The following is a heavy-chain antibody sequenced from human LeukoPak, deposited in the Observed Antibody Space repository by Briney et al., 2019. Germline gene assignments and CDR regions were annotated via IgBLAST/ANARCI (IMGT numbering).Heavy chain of an antibody. CDR2: ISAYNGNT. Sequence: ASVKVSCKASGYTFTSYGISWVRQAPGQGLEWMGWISAYNGNTNYAQKLQGRVTMTTDTSTSTAYMELSSLRSEDTAVYYCARSASYRNAFDIWGQGTMVTVSS. CDR3: ARSASYRNAFDI. V-gene: IGHV1-18*01. D-gene: IGHD1-26*01. J-gene: IGHJ3*02. CDR1: GYTFTSYG.